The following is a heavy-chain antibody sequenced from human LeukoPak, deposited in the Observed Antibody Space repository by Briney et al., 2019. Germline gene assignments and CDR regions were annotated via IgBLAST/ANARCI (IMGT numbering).Heavy chain of an antibody. CDR1: GFSFRSHW. D-gene: IGHD5-24*01. CDR3: ATISAQTFDI. Sequence: GGSLRLSCVGSGFSFRSHWVNRVPQSPGKGLEWVANIKPDGSDKYYVDSARGRFTVSRDNAKNSAFLQMNSLSAEDTAIYYCATISAQTFDIWGQGTLVSVSS. CDR2: IKPDGSDK. V-gene: IGHV3-7*01. J-gene: IGHJ3*02.